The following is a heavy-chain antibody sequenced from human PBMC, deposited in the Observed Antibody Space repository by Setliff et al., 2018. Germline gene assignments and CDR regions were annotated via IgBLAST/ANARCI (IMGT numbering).Heavy chain of an antibody. CDR3: VRGYGSGSYPYYYGMDV. D-gene: IGHD3-10*01. CDR1: GGSISSGDYY. Sequence: SETLSLTCTVSGGSISSGDYYWSWIRQPPGKGLEWIGYIYYSGSTNYNPSLKSRVTMSVDTSKSQVSLKLSSVTAADTGVYYCVRGYGSGSYPYYYGMDVWGQGTTVTVSS. J-gene: IGHJ6*02. CDR2: IYYSGST. V-gene: IGHV4-61*08.